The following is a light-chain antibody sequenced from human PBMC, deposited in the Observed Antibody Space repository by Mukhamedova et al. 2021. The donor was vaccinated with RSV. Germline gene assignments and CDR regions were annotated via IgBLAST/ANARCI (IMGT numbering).Light chain of an antibody. Sequence: YQQKPGQAPRLLIYGASSRATGIPDRFSGNGSGTDFTLTINRLEPEDFAVYYCQQYGSSPGTFGQGTKVEIK. V-gene: IGKV3-20*01. CDR2: GAS. J-gene: IGKJ1*01. CDR3: QQYGSSPGT.